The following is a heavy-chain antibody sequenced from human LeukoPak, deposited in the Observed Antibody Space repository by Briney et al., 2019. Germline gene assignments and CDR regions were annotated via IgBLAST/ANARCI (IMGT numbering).Heavy chain of an antibody. CDR3: ARHREVSSGGYYMDV. J-gene: IGHJ6*03. D-gene: IGHD6-25*01. CDR1: GGSFSGYY. CDR2: INHSGST. Sequence: SETLSLTCAVYGGSFSGYYWSWIRQPPGKGLEWIGEINHSGSTNYNPSLKSRVTISVDTSKNQFSLKLSSVTAADTAVYYCARHREVSSGGYYMDVWGKGTTVTVSS. V-gene: IGHV4-34*01.